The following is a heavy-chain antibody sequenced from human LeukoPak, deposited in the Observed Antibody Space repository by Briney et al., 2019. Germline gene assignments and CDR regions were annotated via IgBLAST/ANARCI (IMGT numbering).Heavy chain of an antibody. V-gene: IGHV4-4*02. Sequence: PSETLSLTCAVSGGSISNSNWWSWVRQPPGKGLEWIGEIYHSGSTNYNPSLKSRVTISVDKSKNQFSLKLSSVTAADTAVYYCARAVYSSGWQTIAYYFDYWGQGTLVTVSS. CDR1: GGSISNSNW. CDR2: IYHSGST. D-gene: IGHD6-19*01. CDR3: ARAVYSSGWQTIAYYFDY. J-gene: IGHJ4*02.